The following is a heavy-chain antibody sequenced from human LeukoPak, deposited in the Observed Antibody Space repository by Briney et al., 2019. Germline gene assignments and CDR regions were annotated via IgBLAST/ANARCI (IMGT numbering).Heavy chain of an antibody. CDR3: ARDPFNVENDAFDI. Sequence: GGSLRLSCAASGFTFSSYWMSWVRQAPGKGLEWVANIKQDGSEKYYVDSVKGRFTISRDNAKNSLYLQMNSLRAEDTAVYYCARDPFNVENDAFDIWGQGTMVTVPS. V-gene: IGHV3-7*04. J-gene: IGHJ3*02. CDR2: IKQDGSEK. CDR1: GFTFSSYW. D-gene: IGHD2-8*01.